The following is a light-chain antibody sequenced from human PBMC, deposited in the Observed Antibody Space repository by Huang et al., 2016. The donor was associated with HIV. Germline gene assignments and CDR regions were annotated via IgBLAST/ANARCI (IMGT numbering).Light chain of an antibody. CDR1: QSMSDY. CDR3: QHRGT. Sequence: EIVLTQSPATLSLSPGETATLSCRASQSMSDYLAWYQQKPGQAPRPLIFDASNRATGIPPRFRGSGSGTDFTLTIRSLEPDDFAVYYCQHRGTFGQGTKVEVK. J-gene: IGKJ1*01. V-gene: IGKV3-11*01. CDR2: DAS.